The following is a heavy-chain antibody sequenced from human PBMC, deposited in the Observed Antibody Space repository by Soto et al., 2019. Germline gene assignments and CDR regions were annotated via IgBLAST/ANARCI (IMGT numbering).Heavy chain of an antibody. CDR2: IDHDGST. Sequence: EVQLVESGGGLVQPGGSLRLSCAGSGFTFSNYLMHWVRQAPGKGLEWVSRIDHDGSTDYADSVRGRFTISRDNAENTLYLQMNSLRPEDTAVYYCVRDSHGDYWGQGTLVTVSS. CDR3: VRDSHGDY. J-gene: IGHJ4*02. CDR1: GFTFSNYL. V-gene: IGHV3-74*01.